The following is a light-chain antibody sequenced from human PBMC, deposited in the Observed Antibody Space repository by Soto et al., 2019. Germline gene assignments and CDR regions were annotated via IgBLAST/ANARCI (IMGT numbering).Light chain of an antibody. V-gene: IGKV1-9*01. J-gene: IGKJ3*01. CDR3: QQLNIFPPLFT. CDR1: QGIDNH. CDR2: GAS. Sequence: DIQMTQSPSSLSASVGDRVTITCRASQGIDNHLAWYQQRPGKAPELLIYGASTLRTGVASRFSGSGSGTEFTLTISSLQPEDFATYFCQQLNIFPPLFTFGPGTKADIK.